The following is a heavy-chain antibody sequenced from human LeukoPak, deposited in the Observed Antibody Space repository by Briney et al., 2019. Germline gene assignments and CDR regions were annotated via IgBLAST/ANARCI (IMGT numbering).Heavy chain of an antibody. CDR1: GFTFRSYS. CDR3: ARARYYYDSSGYYFDY. D-gene: IGHD3-22*01. CDR2: ISSSSSTI. J-gene: IGHJ4*02. V-gene: IGHV3-48*02. Sequence: PGGSLRLSCAASGFTFRSYSMNWVRQAPGKGLEWVSYISSSSSTIYYADSVEGRFAISRDNAKNSLYVQMNSLRDEDTAVYFCARARYYYDSSGYYFDYWGQGTLVTVSS.